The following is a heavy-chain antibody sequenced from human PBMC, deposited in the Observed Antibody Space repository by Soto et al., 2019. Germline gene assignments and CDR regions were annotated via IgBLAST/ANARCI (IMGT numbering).Heavy chain of an antibody. CDR2: IIPILGIA. J-gene: IGHJ5*02. V-gene: IGHV1-69*02. D-gene: IGHD6-13*01. CDR1: GGTFSSYT. CDR3: ARSPYSSSWYFDWFDP. Sequence: ASVKVSCKASGGTFSSYTISWVRQAPGQGLEWMGRIIPILGIANYAQKFQGRVTITADKSTSTAYMELSSLRSEDTAVYYCARSPYSSSWYFDWFDPWGQGTLVTVSS.